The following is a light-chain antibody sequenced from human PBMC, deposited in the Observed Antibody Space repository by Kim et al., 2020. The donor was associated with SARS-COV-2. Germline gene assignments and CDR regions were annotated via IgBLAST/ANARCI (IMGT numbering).Light chain of an antibody. CDR1: SSNLGNYNL. CDR3: RSYAGSSTVI. V-gene: IGLV2-23*02. CDR2: NVS. J-gene: IGLJ2*01. Sequence: QPVLTQPASVSGSPGRSITISCTGSSSNLGNYNLVSWYQQHPGRAPKLLIYNVSERPSGVSNRFSGSKSGNTASLTISGLQAEDEADYYCRSYAGSSTVIFGGGTKVTVL.